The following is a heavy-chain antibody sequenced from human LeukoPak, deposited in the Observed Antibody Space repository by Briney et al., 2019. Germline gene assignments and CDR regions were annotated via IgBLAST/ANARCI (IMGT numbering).Heavy chain of an antibody. CDR1: GFTFGTYA. D-gene: IGHD1-26*01. J-gene: IGHJ4*02. V-gene: IGHV3-23*01. Sequence: PGGSLRLSCAASGFTFGTYAMTWVRQAPGKGLEWVSGISAGGDRTYYADSVKGRFTISRDNSKNTLYLQMNSLRAEDTAEYYCARSTVGTSCCTAVDYWGQGTLVTVSS. CDR3: ARSTVGTSCCTAVDY. CDR2: ISAGGDRT.